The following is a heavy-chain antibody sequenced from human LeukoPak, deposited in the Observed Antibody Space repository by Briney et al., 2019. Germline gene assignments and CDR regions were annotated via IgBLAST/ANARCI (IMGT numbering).Heavy chain of an antibody. J-gene: IGHJ5*02. CDR1: GGSISSSSYY. CDR2: IYYSGST. D-gene: IGHD1-1*01. CDR3: ARVTTDWFDP. V-gene: IGHV4-61*05. Sequence: PSETLSLTCTVSGGSISSSSYYWGWIRQPPGKGLEWIGYIYYSGSTNYNPSLKSRVTISVDTSKNQFSLKLSSVTAADTAVYYCARVTTDWFDPWGQGTLVTVSS.